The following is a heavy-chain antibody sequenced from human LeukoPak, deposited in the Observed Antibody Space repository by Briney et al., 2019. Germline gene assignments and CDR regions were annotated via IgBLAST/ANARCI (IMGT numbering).Heavy chain of an antibody. D-gene: IGHD1-14*01. Sequence: GGSLRLSCAASGFTFSDYYMSWVRQAPGKGLEWVSYISSSGSTIYYADSVKGRFTISRDNAKNSLYLQMNSLRAEDTAVYYCARVLPLSAYGMDPWGQGTLVTVSS. CDR1: GFTFSDYY. CDR2: ISSSGSTI. J-gene: IGHJ5*02. V-gene: IGHV3-11*04. CDR3: ARVLPLSAYGMDP.